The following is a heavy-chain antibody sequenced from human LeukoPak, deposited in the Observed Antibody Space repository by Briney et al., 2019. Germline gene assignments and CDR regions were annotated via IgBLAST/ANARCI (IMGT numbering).Heavy chain of an antibody. CDR1: GFTFSSYA. CDR2: ISGSGGST. Sequence: GGSLRLSCAASGFTFSSYAMSWVRQAPGKGLEWVSAISGSGGSTYYADSVKGRFTISRDNSKNTVFLQMNSLRAEDTAVYYCAKSWPPWDKDGHTDGMDVWGQGTTVTVSS. V-gene: IGHV3-23*01. J-gene: IGHJ6*02. CDR3: AKSWPPWDKDGHTDGMDV. D-gene: IGHD5-24*01.